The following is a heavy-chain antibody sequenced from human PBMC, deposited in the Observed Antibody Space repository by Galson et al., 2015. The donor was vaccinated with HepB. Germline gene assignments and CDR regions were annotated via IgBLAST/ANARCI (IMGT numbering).Heavy chain of an antibody. J-gene: IGHJ6*02. CDR2: IFGGGRT. V-gene: IGHV3-53*01. Sequence: SLRLSCAASGFNVSGRYLSWVRQAPGMGLEWVSSIFGGGRTFYAESVRGRFTISRDISKSILYPQMNSLRVEDTAMYYCARDDIDVWGQGTTVTVSS. CDR1: GFNVSGRY. CDR3: ARDDIDV.